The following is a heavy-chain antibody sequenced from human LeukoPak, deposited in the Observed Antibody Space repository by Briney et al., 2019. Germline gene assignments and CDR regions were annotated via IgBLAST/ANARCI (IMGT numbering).Heavy chain of an antibody. D-gene: IGHD2-2*01. Sequence: GESLKISCKGSGYSFTSYWIGWVRQMPGKGLEWMGIIYPGDSDTRYSPSFQGQVTISADKSISTAYLQWSSLKASDTAMYYCARPNLYYSSTSCYEAAWFDPWGQGTLVTVSS. J-gene: IGHJ5*02. CDR2: IYPGDSDT. CDR3: ARPNLYYSSTSCYEAAWFDP. V-gene: IGHV5-51*01. CDR1: GYSFTSYW.